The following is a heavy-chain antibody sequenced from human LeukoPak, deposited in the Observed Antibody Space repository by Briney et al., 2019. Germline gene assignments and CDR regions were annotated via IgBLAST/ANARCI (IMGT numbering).Heavy chain of an antibody. D-gene: IGHD5-12*01. CDR1: GFTLSSFE. Sequence: GSLRLSCAASGFTLSSFEMNWVRQAPGKGLEWVSYISSSGRTIYYADSVKGRFTISRDNSKNTLYLQMNSLRAEDTAVYYCAKDRGGDSGYDHELDYWGQGTLVTVSS. V-gene: IGHV3-48*03. J-gene: IGHJ4*02. CDR3: AKDRGGDSGYDHELDY. CDR2: ISSSGRTI.